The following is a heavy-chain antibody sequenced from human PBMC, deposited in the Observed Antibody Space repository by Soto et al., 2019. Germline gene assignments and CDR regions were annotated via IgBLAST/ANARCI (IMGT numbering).Heavy chain of an antibody. D-gene: IGHD3-10*01. CDR3: ARDTLEINMVRGSNPHYLYHMDV. J-gene: IGHJ6*02. V-gene: IGHV1-69*01. CDR1: GGTFSNYP. Sequence: QVQLVQSGAEVKKPGPSVQVSCKASGGTFSNYPVSWVRQAPGQGLEWMGWSNPISGRRKYAQRFQGRITFTADESNTNAYMELSSLRSEDTAVYYCARDTLEINMVRGSNPHYLYHMDVWVQGTTL. CDR2: SNPISGRR.